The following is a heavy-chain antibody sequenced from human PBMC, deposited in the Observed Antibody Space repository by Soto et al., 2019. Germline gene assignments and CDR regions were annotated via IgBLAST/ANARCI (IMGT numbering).Heavy chain of an antibody. J-gene: IGHJ4*02. Sequence: GGSLRLSCAASGFTFSSYSMNWVRQAPGKGLEWVSYISSSSSTIYYADSVKGRFTISRDNAKNSLYLQMNSLRDEDTAVYYCARWPYYYDSSGYFGPFDYWGQGTLVTVSS. CDR1: GFTFSSYS. D-gene: IGHD3-22*01. CDR3: ARWPYYYDSSGYFGPFDY. V-gene: IGHV3-48*02. CDR2: ISSSSSTI.